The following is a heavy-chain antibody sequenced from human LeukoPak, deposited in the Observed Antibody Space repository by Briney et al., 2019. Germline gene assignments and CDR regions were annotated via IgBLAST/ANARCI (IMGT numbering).Heavy chain of an antibody. CDR2: IIPIFGTA. D-gene: IGHD2-15*01. CDR1: GGTFSSYA. J-gene: IGHJ6*03. CDR3: ARTISSLPYYYYMDV. V-gene: IGHV1-69*06. Sequence: ASVKVSCKASGGTFSSYAISWVRQAPGQGLEWMGGIIPIFGTANYAQKFQGRVTITADKSTSTAYMELSSLRSEDTAVYYCARTISSLPYYYYMDVWGKGTTVTVSS.